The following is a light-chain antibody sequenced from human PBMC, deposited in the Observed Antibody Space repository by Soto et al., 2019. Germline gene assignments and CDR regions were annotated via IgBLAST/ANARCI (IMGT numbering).Light chain of an antibody. CDR2: GAS. CDR1: QSVAGN. CDR3: QQCNDWPLT. Sequence: EIVMTQSPGTLSVSPWEIATLSCRASQSVAGNLAWYQQKPGQAPRLLIYGASTRATGIPARFSGSGSGTEFTLTISSLQSEDFAVYYCQQCNDWPLTFGGGTKVDIK. V-gene: IGKV3-15*01. J-gene: IGKJ4*01.